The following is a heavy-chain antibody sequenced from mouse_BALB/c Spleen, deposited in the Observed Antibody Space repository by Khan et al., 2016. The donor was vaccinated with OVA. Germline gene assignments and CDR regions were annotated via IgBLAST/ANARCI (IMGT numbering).Heavy chain of an antibody. CDR3: ARAGYGGLAY. CDR2: ISDGGSYT. CDR1: GFTFSDYY. V-gene: IGHV5-4*02. Sequence: EVELVESGGGLVKPGGSLKLSCAASGFTFSDYYMYWVRQTPEKRLEWVATISDGGSYTYYPDSVKGRFTISRDNAKNNLYLQMSSLKSEDTASDYCARAGYGGLAYWGQGTLVTVSA. J-gene: IGHJ3*01. D-gene: IGHD1-1*02.